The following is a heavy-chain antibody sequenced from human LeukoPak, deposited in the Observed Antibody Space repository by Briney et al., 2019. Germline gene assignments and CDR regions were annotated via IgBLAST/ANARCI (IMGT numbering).Heavy chain of an antibody. V-gene: IGHV4-31*03. Sequence: PSETLSLTCTVSGGSISSGGYYWSWIRQHPGKGLEWIGYIYYSGSTYYNPSLKSRVTISVDTSKNQFSLKLSSVTAADTAVYYCAREVGNCTNGVCYGFGYYYYMDVWGKGTTVTVSS. CDR2: IYYSGST. CDR1: GGSISSGGYY. CDR3: AREVGNCTNGVCYGFGYYYYMDV. J-gene: IGHJ6*03. D-gene: IGHD2-8*01.